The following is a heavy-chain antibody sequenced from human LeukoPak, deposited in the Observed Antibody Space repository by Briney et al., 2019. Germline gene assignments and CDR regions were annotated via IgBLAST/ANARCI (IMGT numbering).Heavy chain of an antibody. Sequence: SETLSLTCAVSGGSISSSNWWSWVRQPPGKGLEWIGEIYHSGSTNYNPSLKSRVTISVDTSKNQFSLKLTSVTAADTAVYYCARKYNWNPPFDPWGQGTLVTVSS. CDR1: GGSISSSNW. J-gene: IGHJ5*02. V-gene: IGHV4-4*02. CDR2: IYHSGST. D-gene: IGHD1-1*01. CDR3: ARKYNWNPPFDP.